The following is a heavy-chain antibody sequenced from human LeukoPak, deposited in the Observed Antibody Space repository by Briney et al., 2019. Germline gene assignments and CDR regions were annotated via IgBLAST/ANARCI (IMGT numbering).Heavy chain of an antibody. V-gene: IGHV1-18*01. J-gene: IGHJ4*02. D-gene: IGHD3-22*01. CDR2: ISAYNGNT. CDR3: ARDANYDSSGYTPFDY. CDR1: GYTFTSYG. Sequence: ASVKVSCKASGYTFTSYGISWVRQAPGQGLEWMGWISAYNGNTNYAQKLQGRVTMTTDTSTSTAHMELRSLRSDDTAVYYCARDANYDSSGYTPFDYWGQGTLVTVSS.